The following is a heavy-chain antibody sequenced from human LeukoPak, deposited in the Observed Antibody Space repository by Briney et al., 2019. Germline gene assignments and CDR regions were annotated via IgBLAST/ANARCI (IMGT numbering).Heavy chain of an antibody. V-gene: IGHV1-8*01. CDR2: MNPNSGNT. CDR3: ARGSWGEIAGRKSFEF. D-gene: IGHD6-6*01. Sequence: ASVKVSCKASEYTFTSYDINWVRPATGKGLEWMGWMNPNSGNTGYAQKFQGRVTMTRVTSVSAAYMELNSLTSEDTAVYYCARGSWGEIAGRKSFEFWGQGSLVTVSS. J-gene: IGHJ4*02. CDR1: EYTFTSYD.